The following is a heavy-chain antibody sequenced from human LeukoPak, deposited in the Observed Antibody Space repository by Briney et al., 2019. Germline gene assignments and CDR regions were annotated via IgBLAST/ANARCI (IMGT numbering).Heavy chain of an antibody. CDR1: GFTFSSYS. J-gene: IGHJ4*02. CDR2: ISSSSSSYI. V-gene: IGHV3-21*01. CDR3: ARAQKYYYDSSGYFCY. Sequence: GGSLRLSCVVSGFTFSSYSMNWVRQAPGKGLEWVSSISSSSSSYIYYADSVKGRFTISRDNAKNSPYLQMNSLRVEDTAVYYCARAQKYYYDSSGYFCYWGQGTLVTVSS. D-gene: IGHD3-22*01.